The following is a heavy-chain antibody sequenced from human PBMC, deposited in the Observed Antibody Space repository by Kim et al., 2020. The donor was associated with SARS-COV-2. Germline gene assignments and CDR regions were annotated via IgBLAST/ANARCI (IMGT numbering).Heavy chain of an antibody. Sequence: SETLSLTCVVSGASISSGCCWSWVRQPPGKGLEWIGEVDHSGTTSYNVSLKSRVTISVDKSKNQFSLRLNSVSAADTAVYYCARGVSSAWTLRAWFDPWGQGTLVTVSP. V-gene: IGHV4-4*02. J-gene: IGHJ5*02. CDR1: GASISSGCC. CDR3: ARGVSSAWTLRAWFDP. CDR2: VDHSGTT. D-gene: IGHD3-22*01.